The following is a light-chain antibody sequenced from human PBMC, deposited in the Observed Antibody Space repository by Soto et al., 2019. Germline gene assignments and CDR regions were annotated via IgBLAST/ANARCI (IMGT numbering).Light chain of an antibody. CDR1: QSVSSW. CDR3: QHYKSYFFT. J-gene: IGKJ3*01. CDR2: DAS. Sequence: DIQMTQSPSTLSASVGERVTITCRASQSVSSWLAWYQQKPGKAPKLLIYDASSLESGVPSRFSGSGSGTEFTLTISSLQPDDFATYYCQHYKSYFFTFGPGTKVEIK. V-gene: IGKV1-5*01.